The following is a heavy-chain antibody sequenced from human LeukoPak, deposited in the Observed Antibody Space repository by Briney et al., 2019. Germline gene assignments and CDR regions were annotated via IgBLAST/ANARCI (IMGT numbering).Heavy chain of an antibody. CDR1: GYTFKHHS. D-gene: IGHD6-19*01. Sequence: SVKGCCTDSGYTFKHHSICWGRQAPGQGLEWMGWVSCFNGDTHYAQKFQGRVTMTRNRSTTTPYMALRSLRSDDTALYYCARDPTNTSGRYAYFNFWSQGTLVTVSS. CDR3: ARDPTNTSGRYAYFNF. CDR2: VSCFNGDT. J-gene: IGHJ4*02. V-gene: IGHV1-18*01.